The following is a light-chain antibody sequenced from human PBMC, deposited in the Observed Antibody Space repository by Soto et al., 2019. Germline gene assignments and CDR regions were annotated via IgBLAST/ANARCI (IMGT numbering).Light chain of an antibody. J-gene: IGLJ1*01. Sequence: QSVLTQPPSVSGAPGQRVIISCSGSRSNIGAGYDVQWYQQLPGTAPKLLIYGNTNRPSGVPDRFSGSKSGTSASLAITGLQAEDEADYYCQSYDSSLSGYVFGTGTKVTVL. CDR3: QSYDSSLSGYV. V-gene: IGLV1-40*01. CDR1: RSNIGAGYD. CDR2: GNT.